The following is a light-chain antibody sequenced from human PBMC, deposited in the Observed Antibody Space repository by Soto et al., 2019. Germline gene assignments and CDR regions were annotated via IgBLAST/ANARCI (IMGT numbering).Light chain of an antibody. Sequence: QSALTQPPSASGSPGQSVTISCTGTSSDVGGYNYVSWYQHHPGKAPKVMIYEVSKRPSGVPDRFSGSKSGNTASLTVSGLQDEDEADYDCSSYAGSNGVVFGGGTKLTVL. CDR1: SSDVGGYNY. V-gene: IGLV2-8*01. CDR2: EVS. J-gene: IGLJ2*01. CDR3: SSYAGSNGVV.